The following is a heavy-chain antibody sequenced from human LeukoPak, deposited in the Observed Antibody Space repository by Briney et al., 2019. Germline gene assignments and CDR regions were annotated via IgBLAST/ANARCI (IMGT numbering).Heavy chain of an antibody. CDR1: GFTFSGYS. D-gene: IGHD2-15*01. CDR3: AAGYCSGGSCYRSFDY. Sequence: GGSLRLSCAASGFTFSGYSMNWVRQAPGKGLEWVSSISSSSSYIYYADSVRRRFTISRDNAKNSLYLQMNSLRAEDTAMYYCAAGYCSGGSCYRSFDYWGQGTLVTVPS. V-gene: IGHV3-21*01. J-gene: IGHJ4*02. CDR2: ISSSSSYI.